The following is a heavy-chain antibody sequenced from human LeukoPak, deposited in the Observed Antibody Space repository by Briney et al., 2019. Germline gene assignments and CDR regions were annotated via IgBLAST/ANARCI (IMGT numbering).Heavy chain of an antibody. CDR1: GFTFSSYG. Sequence: GGSLRLSCAASGFTFSSYGMNWVRQAPGKGLEWVAVISYDGSNKYYADSVKGRFTISRDNSKNTLYLQMNSLRAEDTAVYYCAKGGYFDWLLLFDYWGQGTLVTVSS. CDR3: AKGGYFDWLLLFDY. CDR2: ISYDGSNK. J-gene: IGHJ4*02. D-gene: IGHD3-9*01. V-gene: IGHV3-30*18.